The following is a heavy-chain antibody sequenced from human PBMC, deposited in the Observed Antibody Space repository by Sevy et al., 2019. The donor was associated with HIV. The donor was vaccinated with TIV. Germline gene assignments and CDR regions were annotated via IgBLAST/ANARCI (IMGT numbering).Heavy chain of an antibody. Sequence: GGSLRLSCAASGFTFSDHYMDWVRQAPGKGLEWVGRTRNKANSYTTEYAASVKGRFTISRDDSKNSLYLQMNSLKTEDTAVYYCARDLGSAFDIWGLGTMVTVSS. CDR2: TRNKANSYTT. D-gene: IGHD3-16*01. CDR3: ARDLGSAFDI. V-gene: IGHV3-72*01. CDR1: GFTFSDHY. J-gene: IGHJ3*02.